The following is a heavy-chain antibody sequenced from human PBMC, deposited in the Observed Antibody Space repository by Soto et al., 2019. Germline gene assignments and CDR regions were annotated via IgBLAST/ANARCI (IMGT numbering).Heavy chain of an antibody. Sequence: EVQLVESGGGLVQPGGSLRLSCAASGFTVSSNYMSWVRQAPGKGLEWVSVIYSGGSTYYADSVKGRFTISRDNSKNKLYLQRNSLRAEDTAVYYCARGDVDTAMSHYYYYGMDFWGQGTTVTVSS. J-gene: IGHJ6*02. D-gene: IGHD5-18*01. V-gene: IGHV3-66*01. CDR2: IYSGGST. CDR1: GFTVSSNY. CDR3: ARGDVDTAMSHYYYYGMDF.